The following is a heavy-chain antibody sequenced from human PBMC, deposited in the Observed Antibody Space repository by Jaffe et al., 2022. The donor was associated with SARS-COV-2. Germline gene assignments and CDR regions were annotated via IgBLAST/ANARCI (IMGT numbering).Heavy chain of an antibody. Sequence: QITLKESGPTLVKPTQTLTLTCTFSGFSLSTSGVAVGWIRQPPGKALDWLALIYWDDDKRYNPSLKSRLTITKDTSKNQVVLTMTHMDPVDTATYYCAHRASPPFWTGYHDAFDIWGRGTMVTVSS. V-gene: IGHV2-5*02. CDR1: GFSLSTSGVA. D-gene: IGHD3-3*01. J-gene: IGHJ3*02. CDR3: AHRASPPFWTGYHDAFDI. CDR2: IYWDDDK.